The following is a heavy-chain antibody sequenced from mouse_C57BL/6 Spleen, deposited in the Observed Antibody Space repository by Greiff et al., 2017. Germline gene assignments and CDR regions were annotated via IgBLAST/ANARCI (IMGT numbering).Heavy chain of an antibody. CDR3: ARIYYGSSYWYFDV. V-gene: IGHV1-54*01. J-gene: IGHJ1*03. Sequence: QVQLQQSGAELVRPGTSVTVSCKASGYAFTNYLIEWVKQRPGQGLEWIGVINPGSGGTHYNEKFQGTATLPADKSSSTAYMRRSSLSSEDAAVYFCARIYYGSSYWYFDVWGTGTTVTGAS. CDR2: INPGSGGT. D-gene: IGHD1-1*01. CDR1: GYAFTNYL.